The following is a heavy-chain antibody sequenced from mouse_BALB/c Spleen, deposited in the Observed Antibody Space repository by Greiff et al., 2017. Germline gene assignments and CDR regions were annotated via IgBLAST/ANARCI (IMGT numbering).Heavy chain of an antibody. D-gene: IGHD2-14*01. CDR3: AHSYRYGAYYFDY. CDR1: GYTFTDYW. Sequence: QVQLQQPGAELVMPGASVKMSCKASGYTFTDYWMHWVKQSPGQGLEWIGAIDTSDSYTSYNQKFKGEVTLTVDESSSTVYMQLSSLTSEDSAVYYCAHSYRYGAYYFDYWGQGTTLTVSS. CDR2: IDTSDSYT. J-gene: IGHJ2*01. V-gene: IGHV1-69*01.